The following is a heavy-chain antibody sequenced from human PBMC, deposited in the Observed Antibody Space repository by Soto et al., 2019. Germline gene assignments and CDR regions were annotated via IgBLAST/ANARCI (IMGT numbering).Heavy chain of an antibody. CDR2: ISSSGSII. CDR3: ARGVLYYYDSSGYPHWFDP. Sequence: EVQLLESGGGLVQPGGSLRLSCAASGFTFSSYEMNWVRQAPGKGLEWVSYISSSGSIIYYADSVKGRFTISRDNAKNSLYLQMNSLRAEDTAVYYCARGVLYYYDSSGYPHWFDPWGQGTLVTVSS. V-gene: IGHV3-48*03. J-gene: IGHJ5*02. CDR1: GFTFSSYE. D-gene: IGHD3-22*01.